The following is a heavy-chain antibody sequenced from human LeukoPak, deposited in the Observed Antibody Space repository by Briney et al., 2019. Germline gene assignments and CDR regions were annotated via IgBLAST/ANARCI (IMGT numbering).Heavy chain of an antibody. Sequence: EASVKVTIKASGGTFSNYAINWVRQAPGQGLEWMGRVFPIFGTPNYAQKFQGRVTFTADKSTSTAYMELSSLTSEDTAVYYCASDQGDGYWGPAALVTVSS. J-gene: IGHJ4*02. D-gene: IGHD3-10*01. V-gene: IGHV1-69*06. CDR3: ASDQGDGY. CDR1: GGTFSNYA. CDR2: VFPIFGTP.